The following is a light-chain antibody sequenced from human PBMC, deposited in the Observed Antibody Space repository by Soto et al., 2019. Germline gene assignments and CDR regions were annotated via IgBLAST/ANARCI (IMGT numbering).Light chain of an antibody. CDR1: QSISSY. CDR2: AAS. V-gene: IGKV1-39*01. CDR3: QPSYSTLAWT. Sequence: DIQMTQSPSSLSASVGDRVTITCRASQSISSYLNWYQQKPGKAPKFLIYAASSLQSGVPSRFSGSGSGTDFTLTISSLQPEDFATYYCQPSYSTLAWTFGQGTKVEIK. J-gene: IGKJ1*01.